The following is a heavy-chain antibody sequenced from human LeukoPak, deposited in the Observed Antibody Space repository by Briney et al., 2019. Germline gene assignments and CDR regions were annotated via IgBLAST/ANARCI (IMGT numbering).Heavy chain of an antibody. CDR1: GFTFSNYG. J-gene: IGHJ5*02. Sequence: GGTLRLSCAASGFTFSNYGMSWVRQAPGKGLEWVSAMSGSGASTYYADSVKGRFTISRDNSKNTLYLQMNSLRAEDTAVYYCAREDYYDSSGNYPGHDNWFDPWGQGTLVTVSS. V-gene: IGHV3-23*01. D-gene: IGHD3-22*01. CDR2: MSGSGAST. CDR3: AREDYYDSSGNYPGHDNWFDP.